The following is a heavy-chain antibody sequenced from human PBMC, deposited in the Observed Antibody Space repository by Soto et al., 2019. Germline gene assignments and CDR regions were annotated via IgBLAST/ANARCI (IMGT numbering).Heavy chain of an antibody. CDR2: IFPGGVNI. CDR3: VRDPDGALDFDY. J-gene: IGHJ4*02. CDR1: GYSFTSHY. D-gene: IGHD3-3*02. V-gene: IGHV1-46*04. Sequence: ASVKVSCKAIGYSFTSHYMHWVRQAPGQGLEWMGTIFPGGVNIAYADSVMGRFTVSRDTSKNSLYLQMNSLTDEDSAVYYCVRDPDGALDFDYWGQGALVTV.